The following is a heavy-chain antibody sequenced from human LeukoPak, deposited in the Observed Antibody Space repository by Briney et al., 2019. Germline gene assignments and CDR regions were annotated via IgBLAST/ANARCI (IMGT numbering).Heavy chain of an antibody. Sequence: PGGSLRLSCTASGFTFGDYAMSWFRQAPGKGLEWVGFIRSKPYGGTTEYAASVKGRFTISRDDSKSIAYLQMNSLKTEDTAVYYCTRDRGEYSGSYYVVGFDHWGQGTLVTVSS. V-gene: IGHV3-49*03. CDR1: GFTFGDYA. CDR2: IRSKPYGGTT. J-gene: IGHJ4*02. CDR3: TRDRGEYSGSYYVVGFDH. D-gene: IGHD1-26*01.